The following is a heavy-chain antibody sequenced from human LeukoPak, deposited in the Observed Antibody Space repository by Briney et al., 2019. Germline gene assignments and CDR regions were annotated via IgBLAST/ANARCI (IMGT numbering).Heavy chain of an antibody. CDR1: GYTFTSYG. D-gene: IGHD3-9*01. V-gene: IGHV1-18*01. CDR3: ASLGYDILTGYYGWFDP. Sequence: ASVKVSCKASGYTFTSYGISWVRQAPGQGLEWMGWISAYNGNTNYAQKLQGRVTMTTDTSTSTAYMELRSLRSDDTAVYYCASLGYDILTGYYGWFDPWGQGTLVTVSS. CDR2: ISAYNGNT. J-gene: IGHJ5*02.